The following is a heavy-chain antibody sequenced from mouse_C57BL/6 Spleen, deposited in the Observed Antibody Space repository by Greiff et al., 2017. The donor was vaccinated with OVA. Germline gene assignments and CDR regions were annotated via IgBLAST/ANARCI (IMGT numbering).Heavy chain of an antibody. V-gene: IGHV1-54*01. CDR1: GYAFTNYL. J-gene: IGHJ3*01. CDR3: ARHMPYDAGFAY. D-gene: IGHD2-12*01. CDR2: INPGSGGT. Sequence: QVQLQQSGAELVRPGTSVKVSCKASGYAFTNYLIEWVKQRPGQGLEWIGVINPGSGGTNYNEKFKGKATLTAGKSSSTAYMQLSSLTSEDSAVYFCARHMPYDAGFAYWGQGTLVTVSA.